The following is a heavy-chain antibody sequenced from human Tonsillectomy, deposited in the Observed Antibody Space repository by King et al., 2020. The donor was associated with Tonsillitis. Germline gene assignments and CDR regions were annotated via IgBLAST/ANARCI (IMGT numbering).Heavy chain of an antibody. D-gene: IGHD5-12*01. Sequence: VQLVESGGGLVQPGGSLRLSCAASGFTFSSYAMSWVRQAPGKGLEWVSGSSGSGGSTYYADPVKGRFTISRDNFKNTLSLQMNSLRAEDTAVYYCAKVIAREDSGYDSSWDFYYYMDVWGKGTTVTVSS. V-gene: IGHV3-23*04. CDR3: AKVIAREDSGYDSSWDFYYYMDV. J-gene: IGHJ6*03. CDR1: GFTFSSYA. CDR2: SSGSGGST.